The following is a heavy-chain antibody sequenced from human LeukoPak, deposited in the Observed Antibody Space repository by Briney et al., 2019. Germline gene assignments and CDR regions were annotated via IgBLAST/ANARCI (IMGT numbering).Heavy chain of an antibody. V-gene: IGHV2-26*01. J-gene: IGHJ4*02. CDR2: IFSNDEK. D-gene: IGHD6-19*01. CDR3: ARIWIAVAGPGVDY. CDR1: GFSLSNARMG. Sequence: SSPVLVKPTETLTLTCTVSGFSLSNARMGVSWIRQPPGKALEWLAHIFSNDEKSYSTSLKSRLTISKDTSKSQVVLTMTNMDPVDTATYYCARIWIAVAGPGVDYWGQGTLVTVSS.